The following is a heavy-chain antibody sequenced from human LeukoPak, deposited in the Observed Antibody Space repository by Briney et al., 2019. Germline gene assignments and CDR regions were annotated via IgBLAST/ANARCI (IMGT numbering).Heavy chain of an antibody. V-gene: IGHV4-4*07. J-gene: IGHJ4*02. CDR1: GGSISRYY. D-gene: IGHD6-13*01. CDR3: ARASPAAAGTFDY. Sequence: TSETLSLTCTVSGGSISRYYWSWIRQPAGKGLEWIGCIYTSGSTTYNPSLKSRVIMSVDTSKNQLSLNLSSVTAADTAVYYCARASPAAAGTFDYWGQGTLITVSS. CDR2: IYTSGST.